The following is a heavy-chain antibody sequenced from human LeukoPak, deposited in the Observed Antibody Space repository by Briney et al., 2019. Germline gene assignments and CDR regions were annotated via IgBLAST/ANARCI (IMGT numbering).Heavy chain of an antibody. V-gene: IGHV4-30-4*01. J-gene: IGHJ4*02. D-gene: IGHD3-10*01. Sequence: PSQTLSLTCTVSGGSISSGDYYWSWIRQPPGKGLEWIGEINHSGSTNYNPSLKSRVTISVDTSKNQFSLKLSSVTAADTAVYYCARGDRGVISWARWGQGTLVTVSS. CDR2: INHSGST. CDR1: GGSISSGDYY. CDR3: ARGDRGVISWAR.